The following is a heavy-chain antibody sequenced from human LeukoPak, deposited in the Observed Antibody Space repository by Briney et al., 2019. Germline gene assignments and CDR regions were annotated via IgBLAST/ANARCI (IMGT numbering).Heavy chain of an antibody. CDR3: ASEVGATRIDY. V-gene: IGHV4-59*01. Sequence: MSSETLSLTCTVSGGSISSYYWSWIRQPPGKGLEWIGYIYYSGSTNYNPSLKSRVTISADTSKNQFSLNLSSVTAADTAVYYCASEVGATRIDYWGQGTLVTVSS. J-gene: IGHJ4*02. CDR2: IYYSGST. CDR1: GGSISSYY. D-gene: IGHD1-26*01.